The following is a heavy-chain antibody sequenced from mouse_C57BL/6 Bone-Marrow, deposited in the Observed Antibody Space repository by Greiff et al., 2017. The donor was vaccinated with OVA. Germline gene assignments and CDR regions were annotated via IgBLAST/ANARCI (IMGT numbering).Heavy chain of an antibody. V-gene: IGHV1-81*01. J-gene: IGHJ4*01. D-gene: IGHD1-1*01. CDR1: GYTFTSSG. Sequence: VQLQQSGAELARPGASVKLSCTASGYTFTSSGISWVKQRTGQGLEWIGEIYPRSGNTYYNEKFKGKATLTADTSSSTAYMELRSLTSEDSAVYFCARTTNYYGSSLYAMDYWGQGTSVTVSS. CDR2: IYPRSGNT. CDR3: ARTTNYYGSSLYAMDY.